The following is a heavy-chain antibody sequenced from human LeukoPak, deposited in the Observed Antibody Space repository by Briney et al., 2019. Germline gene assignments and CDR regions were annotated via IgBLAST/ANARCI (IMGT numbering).Heavy chain of an antibody. D-gene: IGHD2-21*02. CDR2: VIPIFGTA. Sequence: ASVKVSCKASGGTFSSYAISWVRQAPGQGLEWMGGVIPIFGTANYAQKFQGRVTITADESTSTAYMELSSLRSEDTAVYYCARPPPRGVTGGGNFDYWGQGTLVTVSS. V-gene: IGHV1-69*13. CDR3: ARPPPRGVTGGGNFDY. CDR1: GGTFSSYA. J-gene: IGHJ4*02.